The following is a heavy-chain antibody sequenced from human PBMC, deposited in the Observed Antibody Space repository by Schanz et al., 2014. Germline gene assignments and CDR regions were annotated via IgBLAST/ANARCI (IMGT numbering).Heavy chain of an antibody. V-gene: IGHV3-30*04. D-gene: IGHD3-10*01. CDR1: GFTMITYA. CDR2: ITYDGSNT. J-gene: IGHJ6*02. Sequence: QVQLVESGGGVVQPGRSLRLSCAASGFTMITYAMHWVRQPPGKGLEWVAIITYDGSNTYHADSVKGRFTISRDNSKNTMYLQMNSLRAEDTAVYYCVKDLQRELRRDDHYYGMDVWGQGTTVTVSS. CDR3: VKDLQRELRRDDHYYGMDV.